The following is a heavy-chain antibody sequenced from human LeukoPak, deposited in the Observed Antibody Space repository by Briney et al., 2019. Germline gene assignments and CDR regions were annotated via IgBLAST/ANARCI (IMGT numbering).Heavy chain of an antibody. V-gene: IGHV3-48*03. CDR3: TRTGLGYRLGNGLDA. Sequence: GGSLRLSCAASGFTFSSYEMNWVRQAPGKGLEWVSYISSSISTIWYADSVKGRFTISRDTSKNTVYLQMNTLRAEDSALYYCTRTGLGYRLGNGLDAWGQGTQVTVSS. D-gene: IGHD5-18*01. CDR2: ISSSISTI. CDR1: GFTFSSYE. J-gene: IGHJ5*02.